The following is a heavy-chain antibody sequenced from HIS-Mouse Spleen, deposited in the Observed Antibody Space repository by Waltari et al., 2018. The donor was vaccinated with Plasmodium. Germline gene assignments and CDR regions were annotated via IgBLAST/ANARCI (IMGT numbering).Heavy chain of an antibody. CDR2: IYYSGST. CDR3: ASLITGERGWYFDL. D-gene: IGHD7-27*01. J-gene: IGHJ2*01. V-gene: IGHV4-30-4*01. CDR1: GGPISSGDYY. Sequence: QVQLQESGPGLVKPSQTLSLTCTVSGGPISSGDYYWSLFRQPPGKGLEWIGYIYYSGSTYYNPSLKSRVTISVDTSKNQFSLKLSSVTAADTAVYYCASLITGERGWYFDLWGRGTLVTVSS.